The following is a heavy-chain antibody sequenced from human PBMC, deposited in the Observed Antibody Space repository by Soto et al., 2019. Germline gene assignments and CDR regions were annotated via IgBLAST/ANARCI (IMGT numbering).Heavy chain of an antibody. V-gene: IGHV3-48*02. Sequence: EVQLVESGGGLVQPGGSLRLSCAASGFTFSSYSMNWVRQAPGKGLEWVSYISSSSSTIYYADSVKGRFTISRDNAKNSLYLQMNSLRDEETAVYYCARVDLGDYYYYYGMDVWGQGTTVTVSS. CDR2: ISSSSSTI. J-gene: IGHJ6*02. CDR1: GFTFSSYS. CDR3: ARVDLGDYYYYYGMDV. D-gene: IGHD7-27*01.